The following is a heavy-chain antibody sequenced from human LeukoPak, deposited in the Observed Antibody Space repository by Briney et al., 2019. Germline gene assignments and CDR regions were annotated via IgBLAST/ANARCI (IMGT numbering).Heavy chain of an antibody. V-gene: IGHV1-69*05. D-gene: IGHD5-18*01. CDR2: IIPIFGTA. J-gene: IGHJ6*03. CDR3: ARDTNVDTSAERYYYYYMDV. CDR1: GGTFSSYA. Sequence: GASVKVSCKASGGTFSSYAISWVRQAPGQGLEWMGGIIPIFGTANYAQKFQGRVTITTDESTSTAYMELSSLRSEDTAVYYCARDTNVDTSAERYYYYYMDVWGKGTTVTVSS.